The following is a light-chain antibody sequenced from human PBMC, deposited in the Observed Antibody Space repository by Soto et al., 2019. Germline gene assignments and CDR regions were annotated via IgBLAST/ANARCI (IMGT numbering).Light chain of an antibody. CDR1: QSVSSY. V-gene: IGKV3-11*01. CDR2: DAS. CDR3: QQYNNRPPIT. J-gene: IGKJ5*01. Sequence: EIVLTQSPATLSLSPWERATLSCRASQSVSSYLAWYQQKPGQAPRLLIYDASNRATGIPARFSGSGSGTDFTLTISSLEPEDFAVYYCQQYNNRPPITFGQGTRLEI.